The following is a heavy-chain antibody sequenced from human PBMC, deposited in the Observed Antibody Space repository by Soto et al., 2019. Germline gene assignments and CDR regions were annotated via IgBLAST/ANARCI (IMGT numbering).Heavy chain of an antibody. CDR1: GFTFSSYG. D-gene: IGHD4-17*01. CDR2: IWYDGSNK. V-gene: IGHV3-33*01. J-gene: IGHJ4*02. Sequence: GGSLRLSCAASGFTFSSYGMHWVRRAPGKGLEWVAVIWYDGSNKYYADSVKGRFTISRDNSKNTLYLQMNSLRAEDTAVYYCARFQRNYGGNYFDYWGQGTLVTVSS. CDR3: ARFQRNYGGNYFDY.